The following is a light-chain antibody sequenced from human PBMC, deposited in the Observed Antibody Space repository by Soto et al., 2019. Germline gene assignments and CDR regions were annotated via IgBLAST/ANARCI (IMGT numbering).Light chain of an antibody. J-gene: IGLJ1*01. CDR3: SSYKSASRYV. CDR2: EVT. CDR1: SSDVGKYDR. Sequence: QSVLTQPPSVSGSPGQSVTISCTGTSSDVGKYDRVSWYQQPPGTAPRLIMYEVTNRPSGVPARFSGSKSGNTASLTISGLQAEDEDDYFCSSYKSASRYVFGAGTKVTVL. V-gene: IGLV2-18*02.